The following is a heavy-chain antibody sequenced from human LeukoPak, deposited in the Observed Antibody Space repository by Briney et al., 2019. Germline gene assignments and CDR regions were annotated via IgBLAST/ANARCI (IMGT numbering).Heavy chain of an antibody. CDR3: ATHRRGITKVRGVIPRFAY. J-gene: IGHJ4*02. V-gene: IGHV3-23*01. CDR2: ISGSGGST. Sequence: GGSLRLSCAASGFTFSSYAMSWVRQAPGKGLEWVSAISGSGGSTYYADSVKGRFTISRDNSKNTLYLQMNSLRAEDTAVYYCATHRRGITKVRGVIPRFAYWGQGTLVTVSS. D-gene: IGHD3-10*01. CDR1: GFTFSSYA.